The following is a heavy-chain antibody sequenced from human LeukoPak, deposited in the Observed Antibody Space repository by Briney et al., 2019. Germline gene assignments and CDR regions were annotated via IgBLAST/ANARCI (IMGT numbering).Heavy chain of an antibody. V-gene: IGHV1-69*05. J-gene: IGHJ4*02. CDR1: GGTFSSYA. CDR2: IIPIFGTA. CDR3: AVELRNKGKFYFDY. Sequence: SVKVSCKASGGTFSSYAISWVRQAPGQGLEWMGGIIPIFGTANYAQKFQGRVTITTDESTSTAYMELSSLRSEDTAVYYCAVELRNKGKFYFDYWGQGTLVTVSS. D-gene: IGHD1-14*01.